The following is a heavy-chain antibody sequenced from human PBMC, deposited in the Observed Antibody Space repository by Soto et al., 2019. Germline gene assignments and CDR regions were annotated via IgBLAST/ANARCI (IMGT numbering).Heavy chain of an antibody. V-gene: IGHV1-2*02. Sequence: AAVTVSCKASGYTFTGYYMHWVRQAPGQGLEWMGWINPNSGGTNYAQKFQGRVTMTRDTSISTAYMELSRLRSDDTAVYFCARHHPRTLAALEIPFDFWGKGTLVTVSS. CDR1: GYTFTGYY. CDR3: ARHHPRTLAALEIPFDF. CDR2: INPNSGGT. D-gene: IGHD6-25*01. J-gene: IGHJ4*02.